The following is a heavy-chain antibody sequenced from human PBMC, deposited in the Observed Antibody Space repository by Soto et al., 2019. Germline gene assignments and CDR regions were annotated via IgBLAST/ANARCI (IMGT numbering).Heavy chain of an antibody. CDR1: GGSFSGYY. J-gene: IGHJ4*02. CDR3: PRVGQNGNDGRLD. D-gene: IGHD1-1*01. V-gene: IGHV4-34*01. CDR2: INHSGST. Sequence: SETLSLTCAVYGGSFSGYYWSWIRQPPGKGLEWIGEINHSGSTNYNPSLKSRVTISVDTSKNQFSLKLSSVTAADTAVYYCPRVGQNGNDGRLDWGQGTLVTVSS.